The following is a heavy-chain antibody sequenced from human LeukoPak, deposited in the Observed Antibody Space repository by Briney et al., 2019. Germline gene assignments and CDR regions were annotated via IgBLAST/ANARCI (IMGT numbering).Heavy chain of an antibody. CDR3: ARVADEPAAMGGWFDP. CDR1: GVSISSGGYY. Sequence: PSQTLSLTCTVSGVSISSGGYYWSWIRQHPGKGLEWIGYIYYSGSTYYNPSLKSRVTISVDTSKNQFSLKLSSVTAADTAVYYCARVADEPAAMGGWFDPWGQGTLVTVSS. V-gene: IGHV4-31*03. J-gene: IGHJ5*02. D-gene: IGHD2-2*01. CDR2: IYYSGST.